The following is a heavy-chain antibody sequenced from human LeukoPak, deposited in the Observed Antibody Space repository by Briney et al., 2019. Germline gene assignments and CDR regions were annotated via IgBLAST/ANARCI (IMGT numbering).Heavy chain of an antibody. D-gene: IGHD4-11*01. V-gene: IGHV1-69*05. CDR2: IIPIFGTA. CDR3: AREGTTQYYFDY. Sequence: SVKVPCKASGGTFSRYVISWVRQAPGQGLEWMGRIIPIFGTAHYAPKFQGRVTITTDESTSTAYMELSSLRSEDTAVYYCAREGTTQYYFDYWGQGTLVTVSS. J-gene: IGHJ4*02. CDR1: GGTFSRYV.